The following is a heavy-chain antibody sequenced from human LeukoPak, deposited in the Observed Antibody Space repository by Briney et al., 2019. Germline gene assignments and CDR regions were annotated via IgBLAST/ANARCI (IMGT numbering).Heavy chain of an antibody. V-gene: IGHV2-5*02. J-gene: IGHJ5*02. CDR2: IYWDDDK. CDR3: ATTLQWNWFDP. D-gene: IGHD2/OR15-2a*01. CDR1: GFSLSTSGVG. Sequence: SGPTLVKPTQTLSLTCTFSGFSLSTSGVGVGWIRQPPGKALEWLALIYWDDDKRYSPSLKSRLTITKDTSKNQVVLTMTNMDPVDTATYYCATTLQWNWFDPWGQGTLVTVSS.